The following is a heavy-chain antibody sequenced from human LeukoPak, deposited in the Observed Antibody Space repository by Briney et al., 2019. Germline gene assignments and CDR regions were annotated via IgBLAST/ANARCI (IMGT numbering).Heavy chain of an antibody. D-gene: IGHD1-26*01. V-gene: IGHV3-23*01. Sequence: QAGGSLRLSCAASGFTFTSYSMSWVRQAPGKGLEWVSGTSDRGDYTYYADSVKGRFTISRGNSKNTLYLQMNSLRAEDTALYFCAKKAQYNGNYPLDYWGQGTLVTVSS. CDR3: AKKAQYNGNYPLDY. J-gene: IGHJ4*02. CDR1: GFTFTSYS. CDR2: TSDRGDYT.